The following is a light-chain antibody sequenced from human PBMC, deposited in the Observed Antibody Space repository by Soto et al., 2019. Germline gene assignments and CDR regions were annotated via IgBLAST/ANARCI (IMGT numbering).Light chain of an antibody. CDR3: AAWDGSLSGWV. CDR2: KND. J-gene: IGLJ3*02. CDR1: SSNIGPNY. V-gene: IGLV1-47*01. Sequence: QSVLTQPPSASGTPGQRVTISCSGSSSNIGPNYVYWYQHLPGTAPKLLIYKNDQRPSGVPDRFSGSKSGTSASLAISGLRSADEAEYYCAAWDGSLSGWVFGGGTKLTVL.